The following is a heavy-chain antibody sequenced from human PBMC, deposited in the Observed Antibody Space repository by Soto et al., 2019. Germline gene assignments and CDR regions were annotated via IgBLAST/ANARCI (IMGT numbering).Heavy chain of an antibody. J-gene: IGHJ6*03. V-gene: IGHV3-11*01. D-gene: IGHD2-2*01. Sequence: GGSLRLSCAASGFTFSDYYMSWIRQAPGKGLEWVSYTSSSGSTIYYADSVKGRFTISRDNAKNSLYLQMNSLRAEDTAVYYYARVGYCSSTSCYALSYYYYYMDVWGKGTTVTVSS. CDR1: GFTFSDYY. CDR3: ARVGYCSSTSCYALSYYYYYMDV. CDR2: TSSSGSTI.